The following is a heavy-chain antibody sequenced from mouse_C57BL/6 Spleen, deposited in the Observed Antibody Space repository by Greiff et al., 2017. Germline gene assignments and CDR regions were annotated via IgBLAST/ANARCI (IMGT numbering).Heavy chain of an antibody. Sequence: EVMLVESGGGLVQPGGSMKLSCAASGFTFSDAWMDWVRQSPEKGLEWVAEIRNKANNHATYYAESVKGRFTISRDDSKSSVYLQMNSLRAEDPGIYYCTRPYDGYFPWFAYWGQGTLVTVSA. CDR1: GFTFSDAW. V-gene: IGHV6-6*01. CDR3: TRPYDGYFPWFAY. J-gene: IGHJ3*01. CDR2: IRNKANNHAT. D-gene: IGHD2-3*01.